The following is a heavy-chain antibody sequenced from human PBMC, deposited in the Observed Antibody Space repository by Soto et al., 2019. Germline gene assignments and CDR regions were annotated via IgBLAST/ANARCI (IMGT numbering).Heavy chain of an antibody. D-gene: IGHD2-2*01. CDR1: GYTFTNYG. CDR3: ARVGGSIVLVPAAGPHWFDP. J-gene: IGHJ5*02. CDR2: ISAYNGNT. Sequence: QVQLVQSGAEVKKPGASVKVSCKASGYTFTNYGISWVRQAPGQGLEWMGWISAYNGNTNYAQKFQGRVTMTTDTCTTTAYMGLRGLRSDDTAVYYCARVGGSIVLVPAAGPHWFDPWGQGTLVTVSS. V-gene: IGHV1-18*01.